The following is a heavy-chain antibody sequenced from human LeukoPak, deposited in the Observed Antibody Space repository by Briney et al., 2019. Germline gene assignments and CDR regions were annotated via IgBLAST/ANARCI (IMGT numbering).Heavy chain of an antibody. V-gene: IGHV1-18*01. D-gene: IGHD3-10*01. CDR2: ISAYNGNT. CDR3: ARRGSNYGSAYFDY. CDR1: GYTFTSYG. J-gene: IGHJ4*02. Sequence: GASVKVSCKASGYTFTSYGISWARQAPGQGLEWMGWISAYNGNTNYAQKLQGRVTMTTDTSTSTAYMELRSLRSDDTAVYYCARRGSNYGSAYFDYWGQGTLVTVSS.